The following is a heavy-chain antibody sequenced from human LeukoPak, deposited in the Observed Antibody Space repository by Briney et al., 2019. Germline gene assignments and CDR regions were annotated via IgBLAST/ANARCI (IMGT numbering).Heavy chain of an antibody. CDR3: AKDSGCSSTSCFDYYYYYMDV. D-gene: IGHD2-2*01. V-gene: IGHV3-30*02. Sequence: GGSLRLSCAASRFTFSSYGMHWVRQAPGKGLEWVAFIRYDGSNKYYADSVKGRFTISRDNSKNTLYLQMNSLRAEDTAVYYCAKDSGCSSTSCFDYYYYYMDVWGKGTTVTVSS. CDR2: IRYDGSNK. J-gene: IGHJ6*03. CDR1: RFTFSSYG.